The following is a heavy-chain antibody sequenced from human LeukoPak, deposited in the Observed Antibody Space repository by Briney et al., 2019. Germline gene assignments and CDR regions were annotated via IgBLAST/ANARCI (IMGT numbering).Heavy chain of an antibody. D-gene: IGHD1-1*01. CDR3: AKVDNWKYAHHDF. J-gene: IGHJ4*02. CDR2: IYTSGST. Sequence: SETLSLTCTVSGGSISSGSYYWNWIRQPAGKGLEWIGRIYTSGSTNYNPSLKSRVTISVDTSKNQFSLKLNSVTAADTAVYYCAKVDNWKYAHHDFWGQGTLVTVSS. CDR1: GGSISSGSYY. V-gene: IGHV4-61*02.